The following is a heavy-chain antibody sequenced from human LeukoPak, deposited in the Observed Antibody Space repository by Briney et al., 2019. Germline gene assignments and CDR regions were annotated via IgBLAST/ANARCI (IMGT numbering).Heavy chain of an antibody. V-gene: IGHV1-69*04. CDR3: ASPTSGSYYPDDAFDI. CDR2: IIPILGIA. CDR1: GGTFSSYA. Sequence: GASVKVSCKASGGTFSSYAISWVRQAPGQGLEWMGRIIPILGIANYAQKFQGRVTITADKSTSTAYMELSSLRSEDTAVYYCASPTSGSYYPDDAFDIWGQGTMVTAS. D-gene: IGHD1-26*01. J-gene: IGHJ3*02.